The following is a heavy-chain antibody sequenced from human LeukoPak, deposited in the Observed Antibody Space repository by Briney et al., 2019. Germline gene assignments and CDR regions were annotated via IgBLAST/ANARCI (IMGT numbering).Heavy chain of an antibody. CDR2: INPNSGGT. V-gene: IGHV1-2*02. J-gene: IGHJ3*02. CDR3: ARDHHYYDSSGYPYDAFDI. D-gene: IGHD3-22*01. Sequence: ASVKVSCKASGYTFAGYYMHWVRQAPGQGLGWMGWINPNSGGTNYAQKFQGRVTVTRDTSISTAYMELSRLRSDDTAVYYCARDHHYYDSSGYPYDAFDIWGQGTMVTVSS. CDR1: GYTFAGYY.